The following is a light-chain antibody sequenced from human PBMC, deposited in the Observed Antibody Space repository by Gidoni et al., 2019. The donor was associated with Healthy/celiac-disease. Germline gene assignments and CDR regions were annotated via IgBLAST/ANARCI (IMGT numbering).Light chain of an antibody. CDR2: WAS. Sequence: DIVMTQSPDSLAVSLGERATINCKSSQSVLYSSNNKNYLAWYQQKPGQPPKLLIYWASTQESGVPDRFSGSGSGTDFTLTISSLQAEDVAVYYCQQYYSTPPWTFXQXTKVEIK. J-gene: IGKJ1*01. CDR1: QSVLYSSNNKNY. CDR3: QQYYSTPPWT. V-gene: IGKV4-1*01.